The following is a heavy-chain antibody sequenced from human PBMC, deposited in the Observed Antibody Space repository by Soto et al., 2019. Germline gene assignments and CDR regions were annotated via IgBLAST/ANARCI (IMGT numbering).Heavy chain of an antibody. Sequence: QVQLQESGPGLVKPSQTLSLTCTVSGDSINNAAYYWSWIRQHPARGLECIGYIYYSEITYYSPSFKSRLSMSVDTSENQFSLKLTSVTAADTAVYYCARFSAELSFLNWGQGTLVTVSS. CDR2: IYYSEIT. D-gene: IGHD3-16*02. V-gene: IGHV4-31*03. CDR1: GDSINNAAYY. J-gene: IGHJ4*02. CDR3: ARFSAELSFLN.